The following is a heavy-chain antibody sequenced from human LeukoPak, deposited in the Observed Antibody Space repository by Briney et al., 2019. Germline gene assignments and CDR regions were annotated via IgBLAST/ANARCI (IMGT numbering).Heavy chain of an antibody. J-gene: IGHJ5*02. V-gene: IGHV4-34*01. CDR2: INHSGST. CDR1: GGSISSGGYY. Sequence: KSSETLSLTCAVSGGSISSGGYYWSWIRQPPGKGLEWIGEINHSGSTNYNPSLKSRVTISVDTSKNQFSLKLTSVTAADTAVYYCARGGRNLASGSMMSAINSWGQGTLVTVSS. D-gene: IGHD2-21*01. CDR3: ARGGRNLASGSMMSAINS.